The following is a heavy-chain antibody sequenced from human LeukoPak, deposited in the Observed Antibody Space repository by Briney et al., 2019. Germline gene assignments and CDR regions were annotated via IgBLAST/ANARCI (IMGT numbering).Heavy chain of an antibody. J-gene: IGHJ3*02. Sequence: PRASVKVSCKASGGTFSSYAISWVRQAPGQGLEWMGIINPSGGSTSYAQKFQGRVAMTRDTSTSTVYMELSSLRSEDTAVYYCAREREPSRFLEWVSEAFDIWGQGTMVTVSS. V-gene: IGHV1-46*01. D-gene: IGHD3-3*01. CDR2: INPSGGST. CDR1: GGTFSSYA. CDR3: AREREPSRFLEWVSEAFDI.